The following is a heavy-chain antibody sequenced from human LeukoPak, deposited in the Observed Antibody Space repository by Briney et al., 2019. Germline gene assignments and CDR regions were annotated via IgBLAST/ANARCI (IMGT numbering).Heavy chain of an antibody. CDR3: ACSVTTQFQGDY. Sequence: GASVKVSCKASGYTFTTYAMHWVRQAPGQRLEWMGWIDAGNGNTKYSQDFQGRVTITSDTSASTAYMELSSLRSEDTAVYYCACSVTTQFQGDYWGQGTLVTVSS. CDR1: GYTFTTYA. D-gene: IGHD4-17*01. V-gene: IGHV1-3*01. J-gene: IGHJ4*02. CDR2: IDAGNGNT.